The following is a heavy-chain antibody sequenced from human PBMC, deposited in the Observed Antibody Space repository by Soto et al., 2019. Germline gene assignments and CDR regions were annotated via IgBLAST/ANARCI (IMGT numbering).Heavy chain of an antibody. CDR1: GGFFSGYY. CDR2: INHSGST. CDR3: ARGVVAANDY. J-gene: IGHJ4*02. Sequence: SETLSLTCAVYGGFFSGYYWSWIRQPPGKGLEWIGEINHSGSTNYNPSLKSRVTISVDTSKNQFSLKLSSVTAADTAVYYCARGVVAANDYWGQGTLVTVSS. V-gene: IGHV4-34*01. D-gene: IGHD2-15*01.